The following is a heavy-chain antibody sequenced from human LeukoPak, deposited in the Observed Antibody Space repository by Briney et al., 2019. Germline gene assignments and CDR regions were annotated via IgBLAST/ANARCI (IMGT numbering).Heavy chain of an antibody. CDR1: GFTFSSYG. Sequence: GRSLRLSCAAYGFTFSSYGMHWVRQAPGKGLEWVAVISYDGSNKYYADSVKGRFTISRDNSKNTLYLQMNSLRAEDTAVYYCARGQYYGMDVWGQGTTVTVSS. CDR2: ISYDGSNK. J-gene: IGHJ6*02. CDR3: ARGQYYGMDV. V-gene: IGHV3-30*03.